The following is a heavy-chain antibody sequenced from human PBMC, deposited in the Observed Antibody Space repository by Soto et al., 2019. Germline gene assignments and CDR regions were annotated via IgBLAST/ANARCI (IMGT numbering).Heavy chain of an antibody. CDR3: AKAVIPSYCFDY. V-gene: IGHV1-69*13. CDR1: GYIFSSYA. Sequence: SVKVSCKASGYIFSSYAISWLRQAPGQGREWMGAVIPVLGQAYYAQNLQDRVMFTADESTRTAYMELNSLRAEDTAVYYCAKAVIPSYCFDYWGQGTLVTVSS. J-gene: IGHJ4*02. CDR2: VIPVLGQA. D-gene: IGHD3-22*01.